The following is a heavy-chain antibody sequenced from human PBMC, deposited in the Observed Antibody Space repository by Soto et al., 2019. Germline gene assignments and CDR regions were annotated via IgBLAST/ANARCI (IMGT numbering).Heavy chain of an antibody. Sequence: SETLSLTCAVYGGSFSGYYWSWIRQPPGKGLEWIGEINHSGSTNYNPSLKSRVTISVDTSKNQFSLKLSSVTAADTAVYYCARDEVRGSRVVDYWGQGTLVTVS. CDR3: ARDEVRGSRVVDY. CDR1: GGSFSGYY. D-gene: IGHD3-22*01. V-gene: IGHV4-34*01. J-gene: IGHJ4*02. CDR2: INHSGST.